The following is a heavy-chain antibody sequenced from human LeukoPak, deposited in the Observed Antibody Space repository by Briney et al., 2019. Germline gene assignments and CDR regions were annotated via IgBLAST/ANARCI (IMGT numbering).Heavy chain of an antibody. Sequence: ASVKVSCKASGGTFSSYAISWVRQAPGQGLEWMGRIIPIFGTANYAQKFQGRVTITTDESTCTAYMELSSLRSEDTAVYYCVRGYYYDSSGYYYFDYWGQGTLVTVSS. J-gene: IGHJ4*02. V-gene: IGHV1-69*05. CDR3: VRGYYYDSSGYYYFDY. CDR2: IIPIFGTA. D-gene: IGHD3-22*01. CDR1: GGTFSSYA.